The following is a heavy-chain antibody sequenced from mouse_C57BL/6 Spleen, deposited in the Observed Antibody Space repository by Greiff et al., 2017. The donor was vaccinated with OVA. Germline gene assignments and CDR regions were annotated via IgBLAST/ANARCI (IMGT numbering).Heavy chain of an antibody. V-gene: IGHV6-6*01. D-gene: IGHD2-4*01. J-gene: IGHJ3*01. CDR2: IRNKANNHAT. Sequence: EVQVEESGAGLVQPGGSMKLSCAASGFTFSDAWMDWVRQSPEKGLEWVAEIRNKANNHATYYTVSGKGRFTISRDDSKSRVYLQMNSLRAEDTGIYYCTRPYYDYGFAYWGQGTLVTVSA. CDR3: TRPYYDYGFAY. CDR1: GFTFSDAW.